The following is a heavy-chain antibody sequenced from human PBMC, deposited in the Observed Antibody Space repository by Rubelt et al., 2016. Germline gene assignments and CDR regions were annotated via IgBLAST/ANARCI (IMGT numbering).Heavy chain of an antibody. D-gene: IGHD2-2*01. J-gene: IGHJ6*02. V-gene: IGHV1-46*01. Sequence: AKVSCVASGGTISTSSITWVRQVHGQGLEWMGIINPSGGSTSYAQKFQGRVTMTRDTSTSTVFMDLSSLRSEDTAVYYCARGHCSSTSCSYYYYYGMDVWGQGTTVTVSS. CDR1: GGTISTSS. CDR3: ARGHCSSTSCSYYYYYGMDV. CDR2: INPSGGST.